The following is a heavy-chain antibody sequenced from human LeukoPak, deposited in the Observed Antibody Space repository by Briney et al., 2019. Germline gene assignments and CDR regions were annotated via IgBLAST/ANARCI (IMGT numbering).Heavy chain of an antibody. CDR3: ARGRTSMIVVALDH. Sequence: GASVKVSCKASGYTFTSYFMHWVRQAPGQGLEWMGIINPGGGSTRYSQKFQGRVTVTRDTSTSTVYMELSSPRSDDTAVYYCARGRTSMIVVALDHWGQGTLVTVSS. CDR2: INPGGGST. CDR1: GYTFTSYF. V-gene: IGHV1-46*01. D-gene: IGHD3-22*01. J-gene: IGHJ4*02.